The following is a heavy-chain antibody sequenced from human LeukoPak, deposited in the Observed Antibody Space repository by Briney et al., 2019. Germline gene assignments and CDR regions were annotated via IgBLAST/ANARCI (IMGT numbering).Heavy chain of an antibody. V-gene: IGHV3-7*01. Sequence: GRSLRLSCAASGFTFDDYAMHWVRQAPGKGLEWVANIKQDGSKRNYVDSVKGRFTTSRDNAKNSLYLQMNSLRAEDTAVYYCAGRSGSFDCWGQGTLVTVSA. CDR1: GFTFDDYA. D-gene: IGHD3-10*01. CDR3: AGRSGSFDC. J-gene: IGHJ4*02. CDR2: IKQDGSKR.